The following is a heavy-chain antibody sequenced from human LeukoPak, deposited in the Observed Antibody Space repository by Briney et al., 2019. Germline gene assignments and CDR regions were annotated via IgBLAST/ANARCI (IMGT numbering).Heavy chain of an antibody. CDR2: INHSGRT. D-gene: IGHD6-19*01. CDR1: GYSISSGYY. V-gene: IGHV4-38-2*02. Sequence: ASETLSLTCTVSGYSISSGYYWSWIRQSPDTGLEWIGEINHSGRTNYNPSLKSRVTISIDTSKNQFSLKLTSVTAADTAMYYCARGWTLKTPLGRVAGTSPRRGRYFDYWGQGNLVTVSS. J-gene: IGHJ4*01. CDR3: ARGWTLKTPLGRVAGTSPRRGRYFDY.